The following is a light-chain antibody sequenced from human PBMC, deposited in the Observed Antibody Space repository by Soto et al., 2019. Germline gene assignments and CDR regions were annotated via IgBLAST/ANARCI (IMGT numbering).Light chain of an antibody. CDR1: QSVSSGY. CDR3: QQYTYSPWT. V-gene: IGKV3-20*01. CDR2: GAS. J-gene: IGKJ1*01. Sequence: EVVLTQSPGTLSLSPGERATLSCRASQSVSSGYLGWYQQKPGQAPRLLIYGASSRATGIPDRFSGSGSGTDLTLTISRLEPEDFAVYFCQQYTYSPWTFGQGTKVEIK.